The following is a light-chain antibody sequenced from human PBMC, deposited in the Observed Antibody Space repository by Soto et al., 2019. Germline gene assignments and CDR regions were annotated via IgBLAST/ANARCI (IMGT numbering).Light chain of an antibody. V-gene: IGKV1-5*03. CDR2: KAS. J-gene: IGKJ1*01. Sequence: DIQMTQSPSTLSASIGDRVTITCRTSQSVDSWLALYQQKPGKAPKLLIYKASSLQTGVPSRFSGSGSGTEFTLTISSLQPDDCATYYCQHYNDYSRMFGQGTKVAIK. CDR1: QSVDSW. CDR3: QHYNDYSRM.